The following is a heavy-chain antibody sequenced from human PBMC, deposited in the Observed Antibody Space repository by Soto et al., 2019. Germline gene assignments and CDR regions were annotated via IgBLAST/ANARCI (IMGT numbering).Heavy chain of an antibody. CDR1: RGSISSYY. Sequence: QVQLQESGPGLVKPSETLSLTCTVSRGSISSYYWNWIRQPPGKGLEWIGYIYYSGTTYYNPSLKRRLTISIDTSNKQFSLRLTSVTAADTAVYYCATYDSSGLAFWGQGTLVTVSS. CDR3: ATYDSSGLAF. V-gene: IGHV4-59*08. D-gene: IGHD3-22*01. CDR2: IYYSGTT. J-gene: IGHJ4*02.